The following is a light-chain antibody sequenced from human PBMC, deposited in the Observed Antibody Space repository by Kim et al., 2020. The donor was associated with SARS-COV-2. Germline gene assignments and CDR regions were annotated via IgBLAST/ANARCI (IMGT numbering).Light chain of an antibody. Sequence: PGERATLSCRASQSVSNFLAWYQQKPGQPPRLLIYDASNRATGIPARFSGSGSGTDFTLTISSLEPEDFAVYYCQQRSNWPPRVTFGPGTKVDIK. CDR2: DAS. CDR1: QSVSNF. J-gene: IGKJ3*01. V-gene: IGKV3-11*01. CDR3: QQRSNWPPRVT.